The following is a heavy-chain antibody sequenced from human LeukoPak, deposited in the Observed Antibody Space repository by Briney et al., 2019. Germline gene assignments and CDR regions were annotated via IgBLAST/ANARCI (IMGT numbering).Heavy chain of an antibody. D-gene: IGHD3-22*01. CDR2: IVVGSGNT. CDR1: GFTFTSSA. CDR3: ARGKRPPQEPGYDSSGYYFFGY. V-gene: IGHV1-58*02. Sequence: ASVKVSCKASGFTFTSSAMQWVRQARGQRLEWIGWIVVGSGNTNYAQKFQERVTITRDMSTSTAYMELSSLTSDDTAVYYCARGKRPPQEPGYDSSGYYFFGYWGQGTLVTVSS. J-gene: IGHJ4*02.